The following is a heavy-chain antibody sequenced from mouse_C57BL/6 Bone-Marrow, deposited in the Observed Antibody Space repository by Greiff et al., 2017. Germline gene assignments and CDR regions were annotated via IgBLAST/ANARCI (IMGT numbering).Heavy chain of an antibody. CDR3: TRDRYYSYRYFDV. J-gene: IGHJ1*03. D-gene: IGHD1-1*01. CDR2: ISSGGDYI. V-gene: IGHV5-9-1*02. CDR1: GFTFSSYA. Sequence: EVQLVESGEGLVKPGGSLKLSCAASGFTFSSYAMSWVRQTPEKRLEWVAYISSGGDYIYYADTVKGRFTISRDNARNTLYLQMSSLKSEDTAMYYCTRDRYYSYRYFDVWGTGTTVTVSS.